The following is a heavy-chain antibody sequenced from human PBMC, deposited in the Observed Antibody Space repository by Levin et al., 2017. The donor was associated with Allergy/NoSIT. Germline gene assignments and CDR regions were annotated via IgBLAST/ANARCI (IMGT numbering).Heavy chain of an antibody. Sequence: PSETLSLTCTVSGGSVSSPSYFWGWVRQPPGTGLEWIGSIHYSGSTYYNPSLKSRVTVSVDTSMNQFSLKLNSVTAADTAVYYCGRHKFTYYYDSSGYYLDLWGRGTLVTVSS. CDR3: GRHKFTYYYDSSGYYLDL. J-gene: IGHJ2*01. V-gene: IGHV4-39*01. D-gene: IGHD3-22*01. CDR2: IHYSGST. CDR1: GGSVSSPSYF.